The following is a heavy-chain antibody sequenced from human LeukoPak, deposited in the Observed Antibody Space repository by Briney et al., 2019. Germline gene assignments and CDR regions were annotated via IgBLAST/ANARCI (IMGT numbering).Heavy chain of an antibody. Sequence: GGSLRLSCAASGFTLPDYWMSWVRQAPGKGLEWVSYISSSSSTIYYADSVKGRFTISRDNAKNSLYLQMNSLRAEDTAVYYCASQEGAAHFDYWGQGTLVTVSS. CDR1: GFTLPDYW. CDR3: ASQEGAAHFDY. V-gene: IGHV3-48*04. CDR2: ISSSSSTI. J-gene: IGHJ4*02. D-gene: IGHD6-6*01.